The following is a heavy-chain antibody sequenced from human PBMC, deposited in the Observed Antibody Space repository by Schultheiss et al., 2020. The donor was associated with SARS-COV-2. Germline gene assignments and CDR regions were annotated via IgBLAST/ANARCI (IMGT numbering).Heavy chain of an antibody. J-gene: IGHJ4*02. CDR2: IYYSGST. V-gene: IGHV4-59*01. D-gene: IGHD3-22*01. CDR3: ARAPYDSSGTYFDY. CDR1: GGSFSGYY. Sequence: SETLSLTCAVYGGSFSGYYWSWIRQPPGKGLEWIGYIYYSGSTNYNPSLKSRVTISVDTSKNQFSLKLSSVTAADTAVYYCARAPYDSSGTYFDYWGQGTLVTVSS.